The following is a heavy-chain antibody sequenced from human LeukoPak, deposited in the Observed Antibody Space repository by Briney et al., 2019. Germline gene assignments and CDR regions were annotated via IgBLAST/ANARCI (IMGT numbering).Heavy chain of an antibody. V-gene: IGHV3-23*01. Sequence: GGSLRLSCAASGFTLSNYGMSCVRQAPGKGLEWVAGISDSGGRTKYADSVKGRFTISRDNRKNTLYLQMNSLRAEDTAVYFCAKRGVVIRVILVGFHKEAYYFDSWGQGALVTVSS. J-gene: IGHJ4*02. CDR1: GFTLSNYG. D-gene: IGHD3-22*01. CDR3: AKRGVVIRVILVGFHKEAYYFDS. CDR2: ISDSGGRT.